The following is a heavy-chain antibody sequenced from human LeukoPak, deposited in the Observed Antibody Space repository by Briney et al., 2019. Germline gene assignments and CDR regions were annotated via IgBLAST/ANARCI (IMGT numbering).Heavy chain of an antibody. CDR2: INHTGST. D-gene: IGHD3-22*01. CDR3: AKSMYESSGLVFDY. Sequence: SQTLSLTRAVYVGSFSGYYWSWVCQPPGKGLECGGEINHTGSTNFNPSLQSRVPRSADTSNYQFSLKLASLTTADPAVYLWAKSMYESSGLVFDYWGQGTVVTVSS. J-gene: IGHJ4*02. CDR1: VGSFSGYY. V-gene: IGHV4-34*06.